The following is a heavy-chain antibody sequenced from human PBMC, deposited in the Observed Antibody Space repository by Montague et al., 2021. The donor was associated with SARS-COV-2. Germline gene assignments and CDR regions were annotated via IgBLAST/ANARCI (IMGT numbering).Heavy chain of an antibody. J-gene: IGHJ6*02. CDR2: ISHSGST. Sequence: SETLSLTCAVYGGPFSGDGSFSGYYWSWIRQPPGTGLEWIGEISHSGSTNYNPSLKSRVTISIDTSKNQFSLKLTSVTAADTAVYYCARFAYRLLFIASYYGMDVWGQGTTVTVSS. V-gene: IGHV4-34*01. CDR3: ARFAYRLLFIASYYGMDV. D-gene: IGHD2-2*01. CDR1: GGPFSGDGSFSGYY.